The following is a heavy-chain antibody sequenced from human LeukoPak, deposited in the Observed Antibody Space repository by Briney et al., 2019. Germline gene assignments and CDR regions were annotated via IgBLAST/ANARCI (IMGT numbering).Heavy chain of an antibody. D-gene: IGHD3-16*01. CDR3: ARSGYVWGTPFDY. CDR1: GFTVSSNY. Sequence: GGSLRLSCAASGFTVSSNYMSWVRQAPGKGLEWVSVIYSGGSTYYADSVKGRFTISRDNSKNTLYLQMNSLRAEDTAVYYCARSGYVWGTPFDYWGQGTLVTVSS. V-gene: IGHV3-53*01. CDR2: IYSGGST. J-gene: IGHJ4*02.